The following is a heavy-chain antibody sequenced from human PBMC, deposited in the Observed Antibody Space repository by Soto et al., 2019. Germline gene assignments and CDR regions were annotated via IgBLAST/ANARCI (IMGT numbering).Heavy chain of an antibody. CDR2: FYSGGST. J-gene: IGHJ4*02. V-gene: IGHV3-66*01. Sequence: EVQLVESGGGLAQPGGSLRLSCAASGFSVSDNYMSWVRQAPGKGLEWVSVFYSGGSTFYAESVKGRFTISRDRSKNTLHLQMSSLRVEDTAVYYCARGRPADYWGQGTLVTVSS. D-gene: IGHD6-6*01. CDR1: GFSVSDNY. CDR3: ARGRPADY.